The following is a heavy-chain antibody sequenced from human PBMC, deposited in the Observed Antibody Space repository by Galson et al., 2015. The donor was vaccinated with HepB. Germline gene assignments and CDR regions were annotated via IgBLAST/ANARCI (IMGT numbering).Heavy chain of an antibody. D-gene: IGHD5-12*01. J-gene: IGHJ4*02. Sequence: SVKVSCKASGYTFTDYYMHWVRQAPGQGLEWMGWINPHSGGTNYAQKFQGRVTMTRDTSINTAYMDLSRLRSDDTAVYYCARVTGYDTQFDYWGQGTLVTVSS. CDR1: GYTFTDYY. CDR3: ARVTGYDTQFDY. CDR2: INPHSGGT. V-gene: IGHV1-2*02.